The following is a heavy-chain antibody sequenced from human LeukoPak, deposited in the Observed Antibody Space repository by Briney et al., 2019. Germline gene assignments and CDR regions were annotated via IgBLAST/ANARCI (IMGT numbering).Heavy chain of an antibody. CDR2: ISSSSSYI. CDR1: GFTFSSYS. Sequence: GGSLRLSCAASGFTFSSYSMNWVRQAPGKGLEWVSSISSSSSYIYYADSVKGRFTISRDNAKNSLYLQMNSLRAEDTAVYYCARDQYYYDSSGYDDAFDIWGQGTIVTVSS. J-gene: IGHJ3*02. V-gene: IGHV3-21*01. D-gene: IGHD3-22*01. CDR3: ARDQYYYDSSGYDDAFDI.